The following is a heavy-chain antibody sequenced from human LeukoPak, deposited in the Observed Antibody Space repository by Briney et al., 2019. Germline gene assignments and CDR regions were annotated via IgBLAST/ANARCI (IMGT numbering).Heavy chain of an antibody. J-gene: IGHJ3*02. Sequence: GESLKISCAASGFTFSSYSMNWVRQAPGKGLEWVSSISSSSSYIYYADSVKGRFTISRDNAKNSLYLQMNSLRAEDTAVYYCARESGYGSGDAFDIWGQGTMVTVSS. D-gene: IGHD3-10*01. CDR3: ARESGYGSGDAFDI. V-gene: IGHV3-21*01. CDR1: GFTFSSYS. CDR2: ISSSSSYI.